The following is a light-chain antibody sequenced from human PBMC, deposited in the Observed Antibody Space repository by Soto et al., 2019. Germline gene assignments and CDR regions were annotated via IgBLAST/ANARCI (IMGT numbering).Light chain of an antibody. V-gene: IGKV3-15*01. Sequence: ELVMTQSPATLSVSPGERATLSCRASHSVSSNLAWYQQKPCQAPRLLIYGASTSATGIPARFSGSGSGTEFTLTISSLQSEDFAVYYCQQYNNWPPLTFGGGTKVEI. CDR2: GAS. J-gene: IGKJ4*01. CDR1: HSVSSN. CDR3: QQYNNWPPLT.